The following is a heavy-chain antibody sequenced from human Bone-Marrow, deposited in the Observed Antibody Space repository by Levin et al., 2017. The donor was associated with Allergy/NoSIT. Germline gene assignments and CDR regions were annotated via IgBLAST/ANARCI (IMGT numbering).Heavy chain of an antibody. CDR2: SRNKANAYTT. CDR3: ARGGHCGGGTCYADYFDY. J-gene: IGHJ4*02. Sequence: LSLTCAVSGFTFSDHYMDWVRQAPGKGLEWLGRSRNKANAYTTEYAASVNGRFTVSRDDSKKSLYLQMNSLQTEDTAVYYCARGGHCGGGTCYADYFDYWGQGTLVTVSS. CDR1: GFTFSDHY. V-gene: IGHV3-72*01. D-gene: IGHD2-15*01.